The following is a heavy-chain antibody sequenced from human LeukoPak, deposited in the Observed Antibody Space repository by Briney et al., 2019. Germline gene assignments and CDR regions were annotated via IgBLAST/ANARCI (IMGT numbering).Heavy chain of an antibody. CDR3: ARGAGIAAAVRHNWFDP. J-gene: IGHJ5*02. V-gene: IGHV4-34*01. Sequence: PSETLCLTCAVYGGSFSGYYWSWIRQPPGKGLEWIGEINHSGSTNYNPSLKSRVTISVDTSKNQFSLKLSSVTAADTAVYYCARGAGIAAAVRHNWFDPWGQGTLVTVSS. CDR2: INHSGST. CDR1: GGSFSGYY. D-gene: IGHD6-13*01.